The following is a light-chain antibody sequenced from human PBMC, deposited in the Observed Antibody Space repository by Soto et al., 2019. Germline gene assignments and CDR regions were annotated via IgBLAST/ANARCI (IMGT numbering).Light chain of an antibody. J-gene: IGLJ1*01. CDR3: SSYTTAYFYV. Sequence: QSALTQPASVSGSPGQSITISCTGSNSDIGAYNYVSWYQQHPGKAPKLIIHGVTNRPSGVSHRFSGSKSDYTASLTISGLQAEDKGDYYCSSYTTAYFYVFGTGTKV. V-gene: IGLV2-14*01. CDR1: NSDIGAYNY. CDR2: GVT.